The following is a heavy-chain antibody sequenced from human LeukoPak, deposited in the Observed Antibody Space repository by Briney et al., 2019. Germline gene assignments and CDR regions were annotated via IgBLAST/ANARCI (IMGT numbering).Heavy chain of an antibody. CDR1: GYSFTSYW. D-gene: IGHD6-19*01. CDR3: ARRPIRVAVAGTGSAFDI. Sequence: GESLKISCKGSGYSFTSYWIGWVRQMPGKGLEWMGIIYPGDSDTRYSPSFQGQVTISADKSISTAYLQWSSLKASDTAMYYCARRPIRVAVAGTGSAFDIWGQGTMVTVSS. J-gene: IGHJ3*02. CDR2: IYPGDSDT. V-gene: IGHV5-51*01.